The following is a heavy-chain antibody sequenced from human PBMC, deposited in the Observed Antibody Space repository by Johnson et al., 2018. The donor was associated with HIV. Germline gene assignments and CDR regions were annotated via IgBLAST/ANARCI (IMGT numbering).Heavy chain of an antibody. Sequence: VQLVESGGGLIQPGGSLRLSCSASGFSFNDYAMHWVRQAPGKGLEWVAVISFDGGAIYYADSVKGRFPIPSDNATHSLSLPLNSLRAEDTAVYYCAKVNRMEQWLAGGGAFDIWGHGTKVTVSS. D-gene: IGHD6-19*01. V-gene: IGHV3-30*18. CDR2: ISFDGGAI. CDR1: GFSFNDYA. CDR3: AKVNRMEQWLAGGGAFDI. J-gene: IGHJ3*02.